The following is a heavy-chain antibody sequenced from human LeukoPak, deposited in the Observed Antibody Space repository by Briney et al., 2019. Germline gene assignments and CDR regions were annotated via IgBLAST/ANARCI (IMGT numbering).Heavy chain of an antibody. CDR3: ARGVTPNFDY. Sequence: GGSLRLSCAASGFTVSSNYMSWVRQAPGKGLEWVSSISSSSSYIYYADSVKGRFTISRDNAKNSLYLQMNSLRAEDTAVYYCARGVTPNFDYWGQGTLVTVSS. CDR1: GFTVSSNY. J-gene: IGHJ4*02. CDR2: ISSSSSYI. V-gene: IGHV3-21*01. D-gene: IGHD5-18*01.